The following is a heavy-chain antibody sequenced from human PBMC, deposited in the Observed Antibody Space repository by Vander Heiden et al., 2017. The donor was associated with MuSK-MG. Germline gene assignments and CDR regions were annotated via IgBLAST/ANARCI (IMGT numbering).Heavy chain of an antibody. J-gene: IGHJ4*02. V-gene: IGHV1-69*12. D-gene: IGHD2-21*01. CDR3: ARAASFCGGDCYSLDN. CDR2: IIAISGTV. Sequence: QVQLVQSGAEVRKPGSSVKVSCKASGGTFSSYAISWVRQAPGQGLEWMGGIIAISGTVNYAQNFQGRVTITAYEATSTAYMELNSLRSDDTAVYYCARAASFCGGDCYSLDNWGQGTLVTVSS. CDR1: GGTFSSYA.